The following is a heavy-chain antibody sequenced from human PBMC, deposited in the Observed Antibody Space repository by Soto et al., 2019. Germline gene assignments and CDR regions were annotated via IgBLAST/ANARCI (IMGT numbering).Heavy chain of an antibody. CDR2: ISSSGSTI. Sequence: GGSLRLSCAASGFTFSDYYMSWIRQAPGKGLEWVSYISSSGSTIYYADSVKGRFTISRVNAKNSLYLQMNSLRAEDTAVYYCARDYCSGGSCYPGYFDYWGQGTLVTVSS. CDR3: ARDYCSGGSCYPGYFDY. J-gene: IGHJ4*02. V-gene: IGHV3-11*01. D-gene: IGHD2-15*01. CDR1: GFTFSDYY.